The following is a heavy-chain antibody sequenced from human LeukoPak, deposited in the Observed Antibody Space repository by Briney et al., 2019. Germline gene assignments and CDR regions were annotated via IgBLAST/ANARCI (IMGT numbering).Heavy chain of an antibody. D-gene: IGHD3-10*01. Sequence: PGGSLRLSCAASGFTFSSYSMNWVRQAPGKGLEWVSYISSSSSTIYYADSVKGRFTISRDNAKNSLYLQMNSLRAEDTAVYYCARDRGGSGSYYDYWGQGTLVTVSS. CDR1: GFTFSSYS. J-gene: IGHJ4*02. V-gene: IGHV3-48*04. CDR2: ISSSSSTI. CDR3: ARDRGGSGSYYDY.